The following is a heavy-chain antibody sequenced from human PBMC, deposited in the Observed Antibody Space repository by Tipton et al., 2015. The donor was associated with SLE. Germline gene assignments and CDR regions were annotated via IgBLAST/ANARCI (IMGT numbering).Heavy chain of an antibody. Sequence: RLVQSGPEVKKPGSSVKVSCKASGGTFSSYAITWVRQAPGQGLEWMGGIIPIFGTATYAQNFQGRVSITADESTSTAYMELRSLRSEDTAVYYCATVVASAGPAGGHFQHWGQGTLVTVSS. CDR2: IIPIFGTA. CDR1: GGTFSSYA. D-gene: IGHD6-13*01. V-gene: IGHV1-69*01. CDR3: ATVVASAGPAGGHFQH. J-gene: IGHJ1*01.